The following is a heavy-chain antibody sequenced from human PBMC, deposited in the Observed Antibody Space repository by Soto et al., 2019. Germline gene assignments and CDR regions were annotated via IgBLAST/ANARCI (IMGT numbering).Heavy chain of an antibody. CDR1: GWSFSGYY. V-gene: IGHV4-34*01. CDR2: ISHRGST. Sequence: QVQLQQGGAGLLKPSETLSVTCAAYGWSFSGYYWSWIRQPPGQGLAWLGEISHRGSTNYNPSLKSRVTISVDAYKNQGSLKLSSVPAAETAVYCCARRAVSSWYLFSPPSLEIDYWGQGTLVTVSS. CDR3: ARRAVSSWYLFSPPSLEIDY. D-gene: IGHD6-13*01. J-gene: IGHJ4*02.